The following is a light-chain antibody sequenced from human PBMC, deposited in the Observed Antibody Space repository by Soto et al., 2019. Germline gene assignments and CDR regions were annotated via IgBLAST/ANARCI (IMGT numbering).Light chain of an antibody. CDR1: QGIRND. Sequence: AIQMTQSPSSLSASVGDRVTITCRASQGIRNDLGWYQQKPGKAPELLIYAASSLQSGVPSRFSGSGSGTDFTLTISSPQPEDFAMYYCLQAYNYPWTFGQGTKVELK. V-gene: IGKV1-6*01. CDR3: LQAYNYPWT. CDR2: AAS. J-gene: IGKJ1*01.